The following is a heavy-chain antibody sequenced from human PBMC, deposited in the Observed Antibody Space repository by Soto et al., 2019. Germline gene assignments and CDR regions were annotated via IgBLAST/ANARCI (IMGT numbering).Heavy chain of an antibody. Sequence: QVQLVQSGAEVKKPGASVKVSCKASGYTFTGYYMHWVRQSPGQGLEWMGWINPNSGGTTYAQKFQGWVTMTSDTSISTASMDLSRLRSDDTAVYYCERAGYCSSTSCHPMGWFDPCGQGTLVTVSS. J-gene: IGHJ5*02. CDR2: INPNSGGT. V-gene: IGHV1-2*04. CDR3: ERAGYCSSTSCHPMGWFDP. D-gene: IGHD2-2*03. CDR1: GYTFTGYY.